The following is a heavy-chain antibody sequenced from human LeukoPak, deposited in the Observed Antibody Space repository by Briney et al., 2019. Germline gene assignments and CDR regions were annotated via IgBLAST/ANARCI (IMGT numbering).Heavy chain of an antibody. Sequence: GGSLRLSCAASGFSVSTNYMSWVRQAPGKGLEWVSVIYSSGSTDYADSVKGRFTISRDTSENTVYLQMNSLRADDTAVHYCARRQDDSSLGYWGQGTLVTVSS. CDR2: IYSSGST. V-gene: IGHV3-53*01. J-gene: IGHJ4*02. CDR1: GFSVSTNY. D-gene: IGHD3-9*01. CDR3: ARRQDDSSLGY.